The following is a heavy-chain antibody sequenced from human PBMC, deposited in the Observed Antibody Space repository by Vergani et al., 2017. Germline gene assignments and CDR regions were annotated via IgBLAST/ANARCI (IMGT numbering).Heavy chain of an antibody. J-gene: IGHJ4*02. CDR3: AKHFRGWGIDY. D-gene: IGHD3-16*01. Sequence: QVQLVESGGGVVQRGGSLRLSCATSGFTLSNYDMQWIRQGPGKGLEFVAFFQFYGSNQHYADSFKGRFTLSRDFSKNTLYLQMNSLVTDDTTTYYCAKHFRGWGIDYWGQGTQVIVSS. V-gene: IGHV3-30*02. CDR1: GFTLSNYD. CDR2: FQFYGSNQ.